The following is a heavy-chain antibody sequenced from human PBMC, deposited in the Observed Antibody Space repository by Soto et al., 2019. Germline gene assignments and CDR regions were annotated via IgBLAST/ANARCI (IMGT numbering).Heavy chain of an antibody. CDR1: GGTFSSYA. Sequence: QVQLVQSGAEVTKHGSSVKVSCKASGGTFSSYAISWVRQAPGQGLEWMGGIIPIFGTANYAQKFRGRVTIAAEESTSSAYIELSSVRSEDTAVYYCARPPLYCSGTSCQNWYFDLWGRGTLVTVSS. CDR3: ARPPLYCSGTSCQNWYFDL. CDR2: IIPIFGTA. V-gene: IGHV1-69*01. J-gene: IGHJ2*01. D-gene: IGHD2-2*01.